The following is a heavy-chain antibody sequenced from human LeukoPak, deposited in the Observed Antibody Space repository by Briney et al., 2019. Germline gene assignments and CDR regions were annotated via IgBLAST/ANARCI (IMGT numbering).Heavy chain of an antibody. D-gene: IGHD6-6*01. CDR2: INTNTGNP. J-gene: IGHJ5*02. Sequence: ASVKVSCKASGYTFTSYAMNWVRQAPGQGLEWMGWINTNTGNPTSAQGFTGRFVFSLDTSVSTAYLQISSLKAEDTAVYYCARDRIAARRVTPNTGNNWFDPWGQGTLVTVSS. CDR1: GYTFTSYA. CDR3: ARDRIAARRVTPNTGNNWFDP. V-gene: IGHV7-4-1*02.